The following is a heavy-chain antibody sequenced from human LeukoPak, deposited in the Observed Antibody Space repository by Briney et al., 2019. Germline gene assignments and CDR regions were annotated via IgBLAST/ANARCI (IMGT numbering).Heavy chain of an antibody. V-gene: IGHV4-59*01. J-gene: IGHJ5*02. Sequence: SETLSLTCTVSGGSISSSYWSWIRQPPGTGLEWIGYISYSGSTNYNPSLKSRVTISVDTSKNQFSLKLSSVTAADTAVYYCARSPTHNWNDVSWFDPWGQGTLVTVSS. D-gene: IGHD1-1*01. CDR1: GGSISSSY. CDR3: ARSPTHNWNDVSWFDP. CDR2: ISYSGST.